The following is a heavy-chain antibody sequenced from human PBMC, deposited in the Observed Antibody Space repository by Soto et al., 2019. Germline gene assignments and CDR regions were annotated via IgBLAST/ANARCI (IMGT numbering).Heavy chain of an antibody. V-gene: IGHV2-5*02. CDR1: GFSLTTSGVG. J-gene: IGHJ4*02. D-gene: IGHD3-3*01. Sequence: QITLNESGPTVVRPTETLTLTCRFSGFSLTTSGVGVGWIRQSPGKAPEWLALIYWDDDKRYSASLKIRLTITKDTSKNQAVLTVSDLDPTDTATYYCAHRVRRTVFGLVTTTAIYFDFWGQGTPVAVSS. CDR2: IYWDDDK. CDR3: AHRVRRTVFGLVTTTAIYFDF.